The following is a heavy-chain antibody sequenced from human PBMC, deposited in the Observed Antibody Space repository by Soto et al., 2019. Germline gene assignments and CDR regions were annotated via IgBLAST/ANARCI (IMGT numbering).Heavy chain of an antibody. Sequence: GGSLRLSCAASGFTFISYAMHWISQAPGKGLEWVAVISYDGSNKYYADSVKGRFTISRDNSKNTLYLQMNSLRAEDTAVYYCARSGSYSYYYYYYGMDVWGQGTTVPVSS. CDR1: GFTFISYA. CDR2: ISYDGSNK. V-gene: IGHV3-30-3*01. J-gene: IGHJ6*02. D-gene: IGHD1-26*01. CDR3: ARSGSYSYYYYYYGMDV.